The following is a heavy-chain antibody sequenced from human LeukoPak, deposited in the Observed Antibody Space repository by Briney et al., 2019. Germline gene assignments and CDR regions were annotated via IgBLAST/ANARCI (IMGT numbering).Heavy chain of an antibody. Sequence: GGSLCLSCVASGFTFTTYWMSWVRQAPGEGREWVSNIDQNGNEKYYVDSVKGRFTISRDNAKNSLYLQMNSLRVEDTAMYFCARGGNQFDPWGQGTLVTVSS. CDR1: GFTFTTYW. CDR3: ARGGNQFDP. J-gene: IGHJ5*02. V-gene: IGHV3-7*03. CDR2: IDQNGNEK.